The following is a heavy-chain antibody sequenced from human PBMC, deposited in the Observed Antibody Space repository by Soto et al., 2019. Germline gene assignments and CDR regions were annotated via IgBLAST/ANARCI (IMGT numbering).Heavy chain of an antibody. Sequence: KPSETLSLTCAVSGYSISSSNWWGWIRQPPGKGLEWIGYIYYSGSTYYNPSLKSRVTMSVDTSKNQFSLKLSSVTAVDTAVYYCARLSGNYHFDYWGQGTLVTVSS. D-gene: IGHD1-26*01. CDR1: GYSISSSNW. J-gene: IGHJ4*02. CDR3: ARLSGNYHFDY. V-gene: IGHV4-28*01. CDR2: IYYSGST.